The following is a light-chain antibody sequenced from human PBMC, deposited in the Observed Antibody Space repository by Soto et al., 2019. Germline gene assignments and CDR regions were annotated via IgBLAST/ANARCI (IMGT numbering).Light chain of an antibody. CDR3: QQYTSSWT. CDR1: QSVSSTS. V-gene: IGKV3-20*01. Sequence: EIVLTQSPGTLSLSPGDRATLSCRASQSVSSTSLAWYQQKPGQAPRLLIYGASSRATGIPDRFSGSGSGTDFTLTISRLEPVDFAVYYCQQYTSSWTFGQGTKVEVK. J-gene: IGKJ1*01. CDR2: GAS.